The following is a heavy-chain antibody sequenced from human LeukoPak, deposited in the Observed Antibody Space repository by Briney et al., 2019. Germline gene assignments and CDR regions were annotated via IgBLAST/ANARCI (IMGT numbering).Heavy chain of an antibody. CDR2: IYPGESGT. D-gene: IGHD2-8*01. V-gene: IGHV5-51*01. CDR1: GYTFSTYW. Sequence: GESLKICCQGSGYTFSTYWIGWVRQMPGKGLEWMGIIYPGESGTRYSPSFQGQVTMSADKSINTAYLQWSSLKASDTAMYYCARHPRGYCTNGVCYASDYWGQGTLVTVSS. J-gene: IGHJ4*02. CDR3: ARHPRGYCTNGVCYASDY.